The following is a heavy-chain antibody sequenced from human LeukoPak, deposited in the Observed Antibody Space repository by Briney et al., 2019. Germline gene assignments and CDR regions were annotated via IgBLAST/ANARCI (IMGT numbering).Heavy chain of an antibody. V-gene: IGHV3-23*01. CDR2: ISSGGGSA. Sequence: GGSLRLSCAASGFTFSSYAMSWVRQAPGKGLEWVSAISSGGGSAYYADSVKGRFTISRDNSKNTLYLQMNSLRAEDTAVYYCARAFPRIAVAGTSLWFDPWGQGTLVTVSS. J-gene: IGHJ5*02. CDR3: ARAFPRIAVAGTSLWFDP. D-gene: IGHD6-13*01. CDR1: GFTFSSYA.